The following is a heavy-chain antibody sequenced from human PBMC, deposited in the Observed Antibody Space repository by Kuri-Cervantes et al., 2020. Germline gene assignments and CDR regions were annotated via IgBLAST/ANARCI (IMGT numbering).Heavy chain of an antibody. CDR2: ISYDGSNK. V-gene: IGHV3-30*03. D-gene: IGHD2-2*02. CDR1: GFTSSSYG. CDR3: ASPYCSSTSCYTGGYFQH. Sequence: GGSLRLSCAASGFTSSSYGMHWVRQAPGKGLEWVAVISYDGSNKYYADSVKGRFTISRDNSKNTLYLQMNSLRAEDTAVYYCASPYCSSTSCYTGGYFQHWGQGTLVTVSS. J-gene: IGHJ1*01.